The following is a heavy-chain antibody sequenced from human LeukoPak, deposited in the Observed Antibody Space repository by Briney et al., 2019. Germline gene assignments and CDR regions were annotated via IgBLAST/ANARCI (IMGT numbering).Heavy chain of an antibody. CDR3: AKDIVLMVYAPTYGMDV. CDR2: ISGSGGST. V-gene: IGHV3-23*01. Sequence: GGSLRLSCAASGFTFSSYAMSWVRQAPGKGLEWVSAISGSGGSTYCADSVKGRFTISRDNSKNTLYLQMNSLRAEDTAVYYCAKDIVLMVYAPTYGMDVWGQGTTVTVSS. D-gene: IGHD2-8*01. CDR1: GFTFSSYA. J-gene: IGHJ6*02.